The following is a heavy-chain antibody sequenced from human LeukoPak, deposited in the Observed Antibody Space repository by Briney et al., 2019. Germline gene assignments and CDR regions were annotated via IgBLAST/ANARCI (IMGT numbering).Heavy chain of an antibody. CDR1: GDFITAYY. Sequence: SETLSLTCTVSGDFITAYYWSWIRQPPGKGLEWIGYVYYTGSTEYNPPLRSRVTISLDLSKHQFSLNLTSVTAADTAVYHCASNTGTVFDYWGQGALVTVSS. CDR2: VYYTGST. V-gene: IGHV4-59*01. CDR3: ASNTGTVFDY. J-gene: IGHJ4*02. D-gene: IGHD7-27*01.